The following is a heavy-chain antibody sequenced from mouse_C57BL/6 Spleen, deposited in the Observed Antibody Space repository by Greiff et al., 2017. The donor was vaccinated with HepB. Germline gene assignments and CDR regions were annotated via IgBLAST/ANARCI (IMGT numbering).Heavy chain of an antibody. CDR1: GYTFTDYE. CDR3: TRGTGY. J-gene: IGHJ2*01. V-gene: IGHV1-15*01. D-gene: IGHD3-3*01. Sequence: QVHVKQSGAELVRPGASVTLSCKASGYTFTDYEMHWVKQTPVHGLEWIGAIDPETGGTAYNQKFKGKAILTADKSSSTAYMELRSLTSEDSAVYYCTRGTGYWGQGTTLTVSS. CDR2: IDPETGGT.